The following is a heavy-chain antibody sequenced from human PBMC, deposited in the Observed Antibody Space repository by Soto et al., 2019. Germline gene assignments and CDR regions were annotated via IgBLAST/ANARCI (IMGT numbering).Heavy chain of an antibody. CDR3: ARSGRITGTTHY. D-gene: IGHD1-20*01. Sequence: GGSLRLSCAASGFTFSSYAMHWVRQAPGKGLEWVAVISYDGSNKYYADSVKGRFTISRDNAKNSLYLQMNSLRAEDTAVYYCARSGRITGTTHYWGQGTLVTVSS. CDR2: ISYDGSNK. V-gene: IGHV3-30-3*01. CDR1: GFTFSSYA. J-gene: IGHJ4*02.